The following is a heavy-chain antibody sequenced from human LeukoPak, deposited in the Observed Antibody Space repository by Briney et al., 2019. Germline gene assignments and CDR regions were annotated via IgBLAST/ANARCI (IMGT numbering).Heavy chain of an antibody. V-gene: IGHV5-51*01. D-gene: IGHD6-6*01. CDR1: GFTFIRHW. CDR3: ARRLPSSSSYGVYDF. CDR2: IYPDDSDT. Sequence: GESLKISCTVSGFTFIRHWIGWVRQMPGKGLEWTGIIYPDDSDTRYSPSFEGQVTFSVDKSITTAYLQWSSLKASDSAIYYCARRLPSSSSYGVYDFWGQGTLVTVSS. J-gene: IGHJ4*02.